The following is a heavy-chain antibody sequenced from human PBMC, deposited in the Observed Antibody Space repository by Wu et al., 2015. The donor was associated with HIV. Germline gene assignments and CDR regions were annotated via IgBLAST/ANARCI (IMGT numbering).Heavy chain of an antibody. CDR1: GGTFSSYA. Sequence: QVQLVQSGAEVKKPGSSVKVSCKTSGGTFSSYAISWVRQAPGQGLEWMGRIIPIFGTANYAQKFQGRVTITADESTSTAYMELSSLRSEDTAVYYCARGGCGGDCSPGAFDIWGQGTMVTVSS. J-gene: IGHJ3*02. D-gene: IGHD2-21*02. CDR2: IIPIFGTA. V-gene: IGHV1-69*13. CDR3: ARGGCGGDCSPGAFDI.